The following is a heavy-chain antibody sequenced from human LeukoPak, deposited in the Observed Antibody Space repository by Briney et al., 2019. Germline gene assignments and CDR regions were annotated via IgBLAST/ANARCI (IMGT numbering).Heavy chain of an antibody. V-gene: IGHV4-4*09. CDR3: ARQWRDCGGNGHFDY. CDR1: GDSISSYY. Sequence: PSETLSLTCTVSGDSISSYYWSWIRQPPGKGLEWIGHIYTSGSTNFNPSLKSRVTISIDTSKNQFSLKLSSVTAADTAVYYCARQWRDCGGNGHFDYWGQGTLVTVSS. J-gene: IGHJ4*02. CDR2: IYTSGST. D-gene: IGHD4-23*01.